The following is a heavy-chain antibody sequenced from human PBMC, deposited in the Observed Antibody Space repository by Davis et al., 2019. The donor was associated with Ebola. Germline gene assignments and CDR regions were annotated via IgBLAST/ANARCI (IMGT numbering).Heavy chain of an antibody. V-gene: IGHV3-21*01. CDR1: GFTFSSYR. D-gene: IGHD3-16*01. Sequence: GESLKISCAASGFTFSSYRLNWVRQAPGKGLEWVSSIYPGSTYTYYADSVRGRFTISRDSAENSLFLQMNSLRAEDTAVYYCARDPTGGGYFDYWGQGTLVTVSS. CDR3: ARDPTGGGYFDY. J-gene: IGHJ4*02. CDR2: IYPGSTYT.